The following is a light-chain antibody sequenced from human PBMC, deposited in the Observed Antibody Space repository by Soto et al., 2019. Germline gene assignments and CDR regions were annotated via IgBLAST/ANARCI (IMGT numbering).Light chain of an antibody. J-gene: IGKJ2*01. CDR3: QKYNSAPRT. V-gene: IGKV1-27*01. Sequence: DIQMTQSPSSLSVSVGDRVTTTCRASQGISNYLAWFQQKPGKVPELLIYAASTLQSGVPSRFSGSGSGKNFTLTISSLQPEDVATYYCQKYNSAPRTFGQGTKLEIK. CDR1: QGISNY. CDR2: AAS.